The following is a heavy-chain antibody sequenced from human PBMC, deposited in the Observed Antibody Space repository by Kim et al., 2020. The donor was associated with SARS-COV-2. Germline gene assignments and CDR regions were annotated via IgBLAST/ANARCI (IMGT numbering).Heavy chain of an antibody. J-gene: IGHJ4*02. CDR2: IIPILGIA. Sequence: SVKVSCKASGGTFSFYAISWVRQAPGQGLEWMGRIIPILGIANYAQKFQGRVTITADKSTSTAYMELSSLRSEDTAVYYCAREGDGYYLRGDYFDDWGQGTLVTVSS. CDR3: AREGDGYYLRGDYFDD. V-gene: IGHV1-69*04. D-gene: IGHD5-12*01. CDR1: GGTFSFYA.